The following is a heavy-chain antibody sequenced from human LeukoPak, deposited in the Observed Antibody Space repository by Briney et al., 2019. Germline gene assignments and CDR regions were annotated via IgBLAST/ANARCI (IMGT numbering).Heavy chain of an antibody. CDR1: GYSISSGYY. CDR2: IYHSGST. D-gene: IGHD4-17*01. J-gene: IGHJ5*02. V-gene: IGHV4-38-2*02. CDR3: ARGDPSYGDYGGDWFDP. Sequence: SETLSLTCTVSGYSISSGYYWGWIRQPPGKGLEWIGSIYHSGSTYYNPSLKSRVTISVDTSKNQFSLKLSSVTAADTAVYYCARGDPSYGDYGGDWFDPWGQGTLVTVSS.